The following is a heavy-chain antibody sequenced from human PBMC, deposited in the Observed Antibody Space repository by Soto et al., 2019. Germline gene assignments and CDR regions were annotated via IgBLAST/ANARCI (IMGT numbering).Heavy chain of an antibody. J-gene: IGHJ4*02. Sequence: EVQVVESGGGLVQPGGSLKLSCVASGFTFSNYWMSWVRQAPGKGLEWVANIRQDGSEKNFVDSVKGRFTISRDNAKNSVDLRMNSLRAEDTAVYYCATTQSFDYWGQGTLVTVSS. CDR3: ATTQSFDY. V-gene: IGHV3-7*01. CDR2: IRQDGSEK. CDR1: GFTFSNYW.